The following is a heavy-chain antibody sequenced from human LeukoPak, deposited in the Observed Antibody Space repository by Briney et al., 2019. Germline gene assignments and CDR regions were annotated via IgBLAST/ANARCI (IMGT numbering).Heavy chain of an antibody. V-gene: IGHV3-23*01. CDR3: AKEGGYDFWSGYYPDY. Sequence: GGSLRLSCAASGFTFSSYAMSWVRQAPGKGLEWVSAISGSGGSTYYADSVKGRFTISRDNSKSTLYLQMNSLRAEDTAVYYCAKEGGYDFWSGYYPDYWGQGTLVTVSS. CDR2: ISGSGGST. J-gene: IGHJ4*02. D-gene: IGHD3-3*01. CDR1: GFTFSSYA.